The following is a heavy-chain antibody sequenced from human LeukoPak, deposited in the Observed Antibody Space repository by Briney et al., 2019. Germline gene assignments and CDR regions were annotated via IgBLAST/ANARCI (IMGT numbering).Heavy chain of an antibody. CDR3: TTGSVATSSTDAFDI. Sequence: GGSLRLSCAASGFTFSNAWMSWVRQAPGKGLEWVGRIKSKTDGGTTDYAAPVKGRFTISRDDSKNTLYLQMNSLKTEDTAVYYCTTGSVATSSTDAFDIGAKGQWSPSLQ. D-gene: IGHD5-24*01. CDR1: GFTFSNAW. CDR2: IKSKTDGGTT. J-gene: IGHJ3*02. V-gene: IGHV3-15*01.